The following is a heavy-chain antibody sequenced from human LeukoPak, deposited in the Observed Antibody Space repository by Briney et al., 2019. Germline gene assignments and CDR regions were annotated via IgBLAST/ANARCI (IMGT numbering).Heavy chain of an antibody. CDR3: ARESDIPMFDY. CDR2: IYYSGST. J-gene: IGHJ4*02. V-gene: IGHV4-59*12. D-gene: IGHD2-15*01. CDR1: GGSISSYY. Sequence: SETLSLTCTVSGGSISSYYWSWIRQPPGKGLEWIGYIYYSGSTNYNPSLKSRVTISVDTSKNQFSLKLSSVTAADTAVYYCARESDIPMFDYWGQGTLVTVSS.